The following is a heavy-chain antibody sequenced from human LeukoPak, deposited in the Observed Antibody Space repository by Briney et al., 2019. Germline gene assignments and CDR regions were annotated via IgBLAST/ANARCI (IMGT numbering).Heavy chain of an antibody. D-gene: IGHD1-7*01. Sequence: PSETLSLTCAVYGGSFSGYYWSWIRRPPGKGLEWIGEINHSGSTNYNPSLKSRVTISVDTSKSQFSLKLSSVTAADTAVYYCARGITGTTWNYWGQGTLVTVSS. CDR2: INHSGST. CDR3: ARGITGTTWNY. V-gene: IGHV4-34*01. CDR1: GGSFSGYY. J-gene: IGHJ4*02.